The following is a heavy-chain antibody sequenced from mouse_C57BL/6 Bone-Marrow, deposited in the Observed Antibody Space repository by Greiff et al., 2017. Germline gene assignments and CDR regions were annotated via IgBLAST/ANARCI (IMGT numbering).Heavy chain of an antibody. CDR2: IDPSDSYT. CDR3: ARENYSNFPWFAY. J-gene: IGHJ3*01. V-gene: IGHV1-59*01. Sequence: QVQLQQPGAELVRPGTSVKWSCKASGYTFTSYWMHWVKQRPGQGLEWIGVIDPSDSYTNYNQKFKGKATLTVDTSSSTAYMQLSSLTSEDSAVYYCARENYSNFPWFAYWGQGTLVTVSA. CDR1: GYTFTSYW. D-gene: IGHD2-5*01.